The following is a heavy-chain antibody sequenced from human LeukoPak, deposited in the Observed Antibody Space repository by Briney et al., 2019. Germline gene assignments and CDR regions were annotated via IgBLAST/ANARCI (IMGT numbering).Heavy chain of an antibody. D-gene: IGHD3-3*01. J-gene: IGHJ4*02. CDR1: GFTFSSYS. V-gene: IGHV3-21*01. CDR2: ISSSSSYI. CDR3: ARTYYDFWSGYYCPFDY. Sequence: GGSLRLSCAASGFTFSSYSMNWVRQAPGKGLEWVSSISSSSSYIYYADSVKGRFTISRDNSKNSLYLQMNSLRDEDTAVYYCARTYYDFWSGYYCPFDYWGQGTLVTVSS.